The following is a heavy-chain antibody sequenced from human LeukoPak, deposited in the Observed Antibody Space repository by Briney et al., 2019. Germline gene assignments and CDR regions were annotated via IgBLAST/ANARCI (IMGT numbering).Heavy chain of an antibody. Sequence: SETLSLTCTVSGGSISSSSYYWGWIRQPPGKGLEWIGSIYYSGSTYYHPSLKSRVTISVDTSKNQFSLKLSSVTAADTAVYYCATQIFGVVRVYWGQGTLVTVSS. D-gene: IGHD3-3*01. J-gene: IGHJ4*02. CDR1: GGSISSSSYY. CDR3: ATQIFGVVRVY. V-gene: IGHV4-39*01. CDR2: IYYSGST.